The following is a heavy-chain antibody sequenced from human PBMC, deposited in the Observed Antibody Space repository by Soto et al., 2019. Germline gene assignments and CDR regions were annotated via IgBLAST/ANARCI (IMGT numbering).Heavy chain of an antibody. Sequence: EVHLVESGGGLVQPGGSLRLSCAASGFTFSSYSMNWVRQAPGKGLEWVSSISSSSSYIYYADSVKGRFTISRDNAKNSLYLQMNSLRADDTAVYYCARNGYCSSTSGPYNYYYYYYMDVWGKGTTVTVSS. D-gene: IGHD2-2*01. CDR3: ARNGYCSSTSGPYNYYYYYYMDV. CDR2: ISSSSSYI. CDR1: GFTFSSYS. J-gene: IGHJ6*03. V-gene: IGHV3-21*01.